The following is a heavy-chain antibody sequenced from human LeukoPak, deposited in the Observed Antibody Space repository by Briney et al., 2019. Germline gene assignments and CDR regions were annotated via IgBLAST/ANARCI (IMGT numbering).Heavy chain of an antibody. CDR2: IIPILGIA. J-gene: IGHJ3*02. CDR1: GGTFSSYA. CDR3: ARLSVEMATFDAFDI. Sequence: SVKVSCKASGGTFSSYAISWVRQAPGQGLEWMGRIIPILGIANYAQKFQGRVTITADKSTSTAYMELSSLRSEDTAVYYCARLSVEMATFDAFDIWGQGTMVTVSS. D-gene: IGHD5-24*01. V-gene: IGHV1-69*04.